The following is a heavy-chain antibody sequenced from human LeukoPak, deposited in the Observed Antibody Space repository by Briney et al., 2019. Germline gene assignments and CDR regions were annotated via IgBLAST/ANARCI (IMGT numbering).Heavy chain of an antibody. CDR3: AKDRDFYDRNSFSPDAFDI. J-gene: IGHJ3*02. V-gene: IGHV3-23*01. Sequence: PGGSLRLSCAASGFTFSNYAMSWVRQAPGKGLEWVSSIGSGGTTHYADSLRGRFTISRDDANNSLHLQMDSLRAEDTAVYYCAKDRDFYDRNSFSPDAFDIWGQGTMVTVSS. CDR2: IGSGGTT. D-gene: IGHD2/OR15-2a*01. CDR1: GFTFSNYA.